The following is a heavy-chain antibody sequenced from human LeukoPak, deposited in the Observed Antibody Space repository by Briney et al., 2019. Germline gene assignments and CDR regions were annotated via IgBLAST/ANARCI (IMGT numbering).Heavy chain of an antibody. Sequence: SETLSLTCTVSGGSIISRSHYWGWIRQPPGQGLEWIGSIYYSGTTYYSPSLESRVTISVDTSKNQFSLKLGSVTAADTAVYYCATPAGPFGDYDNWGQGTLVIVSS. CDR3: ATPAGPFGDYDN. V-gene: IGHV4-39*01. CDR2: IYYSGTT. J-gene: IGHJ4*02. D-gene: IGHD4-17*01. CDR1: GGSIISRSHY.